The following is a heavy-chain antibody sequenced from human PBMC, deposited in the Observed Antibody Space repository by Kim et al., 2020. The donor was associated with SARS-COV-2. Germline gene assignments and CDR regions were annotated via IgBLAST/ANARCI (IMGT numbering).Heavy chain of an antibody. Sequence: GGSLRLSCTTSGFTFTGHAMSWVRQAPGKGLEWVSRIEGSDGTTYYVDSVKGRFSISRDDSKNTLYLQMSALRADDTAAYYCLNGGWGWLWDYWGQGTLVTVSS. CDR2: IEGSDGTT. CDR1: GFTFTGHA. V-gene: IGHV3-23*01. D-gene: IGHD2-21*01. J-gene: IGHJ4*02. CDR3: LNGGWGWLWDY.